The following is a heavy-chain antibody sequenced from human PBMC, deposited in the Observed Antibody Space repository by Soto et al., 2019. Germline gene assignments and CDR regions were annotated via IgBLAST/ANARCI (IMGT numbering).Heavy chain of an antibody. CDR2: ISYDGSNK. J-gene: IGHJ4*02. Sequence: QVQLVESGGGVVQPGRSMRLSCAASGFTFSSYGMHWVRQPPGKGLEWVSVISYDGSNKYYADSVKGRFTISRDNSKNTLYLQMNSLRAKDTAVYYCAKDFFGIVGAAHFDYWGQGTLVTVSS. D-gene: IGHD1-26*01. CDR3: AKDFFGIVGAAHFDY. V-gene: IGHV3-30*18. CDR1: GFTFSSYG.